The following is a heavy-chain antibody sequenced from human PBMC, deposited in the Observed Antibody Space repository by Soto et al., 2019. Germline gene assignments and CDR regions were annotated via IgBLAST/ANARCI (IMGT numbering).Heavy chain of an antibody. J-gene: IGHJ4*02. CDR1: GFTVSSNY. V-gene: IGHV3-53*01. CDR3: ARAAGDTPGIRYCFDY. CDR2: IYSGGST. Sequence: GGSLRLSCAASGFTVSSNYMSWVRQAPGKGLEWVSVIYSGGSTYYADSVKGRFTISRDNAKNTLFLQMNSLRVEDTAVYYCARAAGDTPGIRYCFDYWGPGPLVTVSS. D-gene: IGHD7-27*01.